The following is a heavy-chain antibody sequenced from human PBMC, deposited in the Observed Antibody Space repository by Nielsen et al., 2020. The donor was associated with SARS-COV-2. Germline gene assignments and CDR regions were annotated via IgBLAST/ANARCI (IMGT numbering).Heavy chain of an antibody. CDR3: ARGYYYEGFDY. D-gene: IGHD3-22*01. V-gene: IGHV1-46*01. Sequence: WVRQAPGQGLEWMGIINPSGGSTSYAQKFQGRVTMTRDTSTSTVYMELSRLRSDDTAVYYCARGYYYEGFDYWGQGTLVTVSS. J-gene: IGHJ4*02. CDR2: INPSGGST.